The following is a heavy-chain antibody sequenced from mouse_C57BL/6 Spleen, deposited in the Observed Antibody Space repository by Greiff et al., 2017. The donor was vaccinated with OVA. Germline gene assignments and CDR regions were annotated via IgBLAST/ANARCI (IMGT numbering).Heavy chain of an antibody. V-gene: IGHV3-6*01. J-gene: IGHJ1*03. D-gene: IGHD1-1*01. CDR1: GYSITSGYY. Sequence: EVKLQQSGPGLVKPSQSLSLTCSVTGYSITSGYYWNWIRQFPGNKLEWMGYISYDGSNNYNPSLKNRISITRDTSKNQFFLKLNSVTTEDTATYYCARERDYYGSSYRWYFDVWGTGTTVTVSS. CDR2: ISYDGSN. CDR3: ARERDYYGSSYRWYFDV.